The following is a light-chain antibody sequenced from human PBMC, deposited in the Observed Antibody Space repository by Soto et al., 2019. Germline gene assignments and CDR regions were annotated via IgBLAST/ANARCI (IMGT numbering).Light chain of an antibody. Sequence: EIVMTQSPATLSVSPGERATLSCRASQSISCKFGWYQQRPGQAPRLLTYGASTRAPGIPARYSGSGSGTEFTPTISRPQSEDSAVYYCQQYNSWSPIPFGQGTRLEIK. CDR3: QQYNSWSPIP. CDR2: GAS. CDR1: QSISCK. J-gene: IGKJ5*01. V-gene: IGKV3-15*01.